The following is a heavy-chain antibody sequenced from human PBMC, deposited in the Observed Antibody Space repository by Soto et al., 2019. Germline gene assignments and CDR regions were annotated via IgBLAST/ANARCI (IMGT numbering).Heavy chain of an antibody. CDR2: IIPILGIA. CDR3: ARAGGVLDAFDI. D-gene: IGHD2-8*01. J-gene: IGHJ3*02. V-gene: IGHV1-69*02. CDR1: GGTFSSYT. Sequence: SVKVSCKASGGTFSSYTISWVRQAPGQGLEWMGRIIPILGIANYAQKFQGRVTITADKSTSTAYMELSSLRSEDTAVYYCARAGGVLDAFDIWGQGTMVTVSS.